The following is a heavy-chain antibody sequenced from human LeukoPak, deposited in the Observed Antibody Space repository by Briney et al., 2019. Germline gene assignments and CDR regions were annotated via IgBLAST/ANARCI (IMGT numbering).Heavy chain of an antibody. V-gene: IGHV3-48*01. J-gene: IGHJ3*02. Sequence: PGGSLRLSCAASGFTFSAYWMGWVRQAPGKGLEWVSYISSSSSTIYYADSVKGRFTISRDNAKNSLYLQMNSLRAEDTAVYYCARAGHVITMIVVLDAFDIWGQGTMVTVSS. CDR2: ISSSSSTI. CDR3: ARAGHVITMIVVLDAFDI. D-gene: IGHD3-22*01. CDR1: GFTFSAYW.